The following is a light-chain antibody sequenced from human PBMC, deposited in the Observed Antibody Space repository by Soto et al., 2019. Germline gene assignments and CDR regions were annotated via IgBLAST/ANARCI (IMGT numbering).Light chain of an antibody. Sequence: AIQLTQSPSALSASVGDRVTITCRASQGISTALAWYQQKSGTSPTFLIYDASTLESGVPSRFSGSGSGTNFTLTISGLQPEDFATYYCQQVNRYPLTFGGGTKVDIK. V-gene: IGKV1-13*02. CDR1: QGISTA. J-gene: IGKJ4*01. CDR3: QQVNRYPLT. CDR2: DAS.